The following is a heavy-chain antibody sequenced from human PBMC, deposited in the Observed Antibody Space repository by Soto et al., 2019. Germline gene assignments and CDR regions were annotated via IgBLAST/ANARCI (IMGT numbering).Heavy chain of an antibody. CDR1: GFSLSTSGEA. V-gene: IGHV2-5*02. CDR3: AHYVSASPAGWFDP. D-gene: IGHD3-10*01. CDR2: IYWDDDN. Sequence: QITLKESGPALVEPTQTLTLTCTFSGFSLSTSGEAVGWIRQPPGEALEWLALIYWDDDNRYNPTLKTRLTITKDTYKNQVVLTLTNMDPVDTATYYCAHYVSASPAGWFDPWGQGILVTVSS. J-gene: IGHJ5*02.